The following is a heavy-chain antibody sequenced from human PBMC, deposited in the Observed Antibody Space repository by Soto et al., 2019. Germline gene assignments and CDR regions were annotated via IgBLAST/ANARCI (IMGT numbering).Heavy chain of an antibody. CDR2: IYHSGST. Sequence: QVQLQESGPGLVKPSGTLSLTCAVSGGSISSSNWWSWVRQPPGKGLEWTGEIYHSGSTNYNPSLKSRVTISVDKSQNQFSLKLSSVTAADTAVYYCARDPGSPGSGYLDYWGQGTLVTVSS. J-gene: IGHJ4*02. V-gene: IGHV4-4*02. CDR3: ARDPGSPGSGYLDY. D-gene: IGHD3-22*01. CDR1: GGSISSSNW.